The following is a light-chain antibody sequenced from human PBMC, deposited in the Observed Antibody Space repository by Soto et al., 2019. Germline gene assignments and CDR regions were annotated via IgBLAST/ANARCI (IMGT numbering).Light chain of an antibody. J-gene: IGLJ2*01. CDR2: EVT. CDR1: SSDIGGYNS. CDR3: SSYAGSNNMI. Sequence: QSVLTQPPSASGSPGQSVTISCTGTSSDIGGYNSVSWYQQHQDKAPKLMIYEVTRRPSGVTDRFSGSKSGNTASLTVSGLQAEDEADYYCSSYAGSNNMIFGGGTNVTVL. V-gene: IGLV2-8*01.